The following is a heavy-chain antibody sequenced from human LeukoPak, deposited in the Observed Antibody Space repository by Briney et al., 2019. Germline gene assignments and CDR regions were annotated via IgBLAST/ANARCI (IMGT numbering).Heavy chain of an antibody. V-gene: IGHV3-23*01. J-gene: IGHJ5*02. D-gene: IGHD2-2*02. Sequence: GGSLRLSCAASGFTFSSYAMSWVRQAPGKGLEWVSVISGGGYSTYYAASVKGRFTISRDNSKNTLYLQMNSLRAEDTAVYYCAKAPSTVVPAAIRFDPWGQGTLVTVSS. CDR1: GFTFSSYA. CDR3: AKAPSTVVPAAIRFDP. CDR2: ISGGGYST.